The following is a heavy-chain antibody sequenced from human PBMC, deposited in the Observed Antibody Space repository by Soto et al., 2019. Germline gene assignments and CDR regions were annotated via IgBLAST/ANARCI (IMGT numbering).Heavy chain of an antibody. CDR2: IYYSGST. CDR3: ARGSWYSYWFDP. CDR1: GGSISSYY. J-gene: IGHJ5*02. D-gene: IGHD6-13*01. Sequence: PSETLSLTYTVSGGSISSYYWSWIRQPPGKGLEWIGYIYYSGSTNYNPSLKSRVTISVDTSRNQFSLKLSSVTAADTAVYYCARGSWYSYWFDPWGQGTLVTVSS. V-gene: IGHV4-59*01.